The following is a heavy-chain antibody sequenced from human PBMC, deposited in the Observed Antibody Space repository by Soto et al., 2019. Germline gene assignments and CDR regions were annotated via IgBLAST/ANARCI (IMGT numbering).Heavy chain of an antibody. V-gene: IGHV1-3*01. CDR3: ARDVGYNWNLIDY. CDR1: GYTFTSYA. CDR2: VNAGNGNT. D-gene: IGHD1-20*01. J-gene: IGHJ4*02. Sequence: QVQLVQSGAEVKKPGASVKVSCTASGYTFTSYAIHWVRPAPGQRLEWMGWVNAGNGNTKYSQKLQGRVTITRDTSASTAYMELSRLRSEDTAVYYCARDVGYNWNLIDYWGQGTLVTVSS.